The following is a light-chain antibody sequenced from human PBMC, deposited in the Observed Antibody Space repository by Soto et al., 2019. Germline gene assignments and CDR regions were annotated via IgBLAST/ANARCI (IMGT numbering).Light chain of an antibody. J-gene: IGKJ4*02. Sequence: EILMTQSPATLSVSPGERVILSCRASQSVGSTLAWYQQKPGQAPRLLNRGASTRATGVPARFSGSGSGTEFTLTISSLQSEDFAVYYCQQYSTSLTFGGGTTQEIK. V-gene: IGKV3-15*01. CDR2: GAS. CDR1: QSVGST. CDR3: QQYSTSLT.